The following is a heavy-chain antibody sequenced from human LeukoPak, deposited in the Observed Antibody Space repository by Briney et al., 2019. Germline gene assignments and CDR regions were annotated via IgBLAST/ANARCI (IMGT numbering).Heavy chain of an antibody. CDR2: IIPILSTT. V-gene: IGHV1-69*01. J-gene: IGHJ5*02. CDR3: AKSGYDPLYEFDP. Sequence: SVKVSCKASGGSFNTSAISWVRQAPGQGLEWMGGIIPILSTTNYAQRFQGRVTISADESATTVYMELSGLRSEDTAVYYCAKSGYDPLYEFDPWGQGTLVTVS. CDR1: GGSFNTSA. D-gene: IGHD3-16*01.